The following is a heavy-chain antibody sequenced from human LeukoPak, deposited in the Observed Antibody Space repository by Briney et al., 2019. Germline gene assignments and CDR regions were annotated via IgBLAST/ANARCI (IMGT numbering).Heavy chain of an antibody. J-gene: IGHJ4*02. CDR1: GFTFSNYA. V-gene: IGHV3-23*01. CDR2: VSGSGGST. CDR3: AKTLPDFGFDD. D-gene: IGHD3-9*01. Sequence: GGSLRLSCAASGFTFSNYAMSWVRQAPGRGLEWVSAVSGSGGSTYYADSVKGRFTISRDNSKNTLYLQMNSLRAEDTAVYYCAKTLPDFGFDDRGQGTLVTVSS.